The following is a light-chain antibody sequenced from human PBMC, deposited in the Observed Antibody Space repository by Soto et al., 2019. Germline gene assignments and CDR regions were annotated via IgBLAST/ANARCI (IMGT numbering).Light chain of an antibody. CDR3: QHYGGVWT. J-gene: IGKJ1*01. CDR1: QSLSNR. V-gene: IGKV1-5*01. Sequence: DIQMTQSPSTLSASVGDRVTITCRASQSLSNRLAWYQQKPGKAPKVLIYDASSLEGGVPSRFSGTGSATEFLLTSSSLQPDDFATYHCQHYGGVWTFGQGTKVEIK. CDR2: DAS.